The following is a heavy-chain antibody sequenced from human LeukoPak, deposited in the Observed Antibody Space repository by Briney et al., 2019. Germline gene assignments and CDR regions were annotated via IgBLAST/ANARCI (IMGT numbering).Heavy chain of an antibody. CDR1: QLIFSKYG. D-gene: IGHD3-3*01. Sequence: GGSLRLSCTGSQLIFSKYGLNWVRQSPGKGLEWISSITRSGSNIDYADSVRGRFTISRDNAKNSLFLHVNSLRVEDTAVYYCARLTIYDDTDYWGQGTLVTVSS. CDR3: ARLTIYDDTDY. V-gene: IGHV3-48*03. CDR2: ITRSGSNI. J-gene: IGHJ4*02.